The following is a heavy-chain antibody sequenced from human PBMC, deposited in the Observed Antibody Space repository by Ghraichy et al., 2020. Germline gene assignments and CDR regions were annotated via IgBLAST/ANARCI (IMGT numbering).Heavy chain of an antibody. CDR3: ARGRLGYRYGHVFFDP. CDR2: IYYSGST. CDR1: GGSISSSSYY. J-gene: IGHJ5*02. D-gene: IGHD5-18*01. V-gene: IGHV4-39*07. Sequence: LNISCTVSGGSISSSSYYWGWIRQPPGKGLEWIGSIYYSGSTYYNPSLKSRVTISVDTYKNQFSLKLSSVTAADTAVYYWARGRLGYRYGHVFFDPWGEGALVAVSS.